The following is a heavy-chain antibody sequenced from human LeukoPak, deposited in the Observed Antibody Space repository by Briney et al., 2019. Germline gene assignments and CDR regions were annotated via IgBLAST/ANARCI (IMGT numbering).Heavy chain of an antibody. CDR1: GYTFTSYG. V-gene: IGHV1-18*01. CDR2: ISAYNRNT. J-gene: IGHJ4*02. D-gene: IGHD3-3*01. Sequence: AAVKVLCEASGYTFTSYGISWVRQAPGQGLEWMGWISAYNRNTNYAQKLQGRVTMTTDTSTSTAYMELRSLRSDDTAVYYCARERYYDFWSGTSSFDYSGQGTQITLSS. CDR3: ARERYYDFWSGTSSFDY.